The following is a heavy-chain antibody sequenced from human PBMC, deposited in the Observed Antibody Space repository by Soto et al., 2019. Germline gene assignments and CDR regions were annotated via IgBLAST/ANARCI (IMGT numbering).Heavy chain of an antibody. D-gene: IGHD3-22*01. CDR3: AYIVVVGLMNYFDY. CDR2: MSWDDDK. J-gene: IGHJ4*02. CDR1: GFSLSSTRMA. V-gene: IGHV2-5*02. Sequence: QITLKESGPTLVKPTQTLTLTCTVSGFSLSSTRMAVGWIRQPPGKALEWLALMSWDDDKRYSPFLKSRLTITTDTSKNQVVLTMSHSDPVDTARYYCAYIVVVGLMNYFDYWGQGTLVTVSS.